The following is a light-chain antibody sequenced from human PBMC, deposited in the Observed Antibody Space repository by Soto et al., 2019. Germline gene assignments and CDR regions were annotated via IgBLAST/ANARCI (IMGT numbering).Light chain of an antibody. V-gene: IGLV2-18*02. CDR1: GSDVGSFNR. J-gene: IGLJ3*02. CDR3: SSYTTSDTWV. CDR2: EVS. Sequence: QSVLTQPPSMSGSPGQSLTISCAGTGSDVGSFNRVSWYQQPPGTAPKLIIFEVSNRPSGVPDRFSGSKSGTTASLTISGLQAEDEADYYCSSYTTSDTWVFGGGTKLTVL.